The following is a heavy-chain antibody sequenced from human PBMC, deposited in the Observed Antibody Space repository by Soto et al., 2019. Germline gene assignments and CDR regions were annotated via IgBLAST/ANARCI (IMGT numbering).Heavy chain of an antibody. Sequence: GGSLRLSCAASGFTVSSNYMSWVRQAPGKGLEWVSVIYSGGSTYYADSVKGRFTISRHNSKNTRYLQMNSLRAEDTAVYYCTLISYSSPDPGRYYYYMDVWGKGTTVTVSS. CDR1: GFTVSSNY. J-gene: IGHJ6*03. CDR3: TLISYSSPDPGRYYYYMDV. CDR2: IYSGGST. V-gene: IGHV3-53*04. D-gene: IGHD6-13*01.